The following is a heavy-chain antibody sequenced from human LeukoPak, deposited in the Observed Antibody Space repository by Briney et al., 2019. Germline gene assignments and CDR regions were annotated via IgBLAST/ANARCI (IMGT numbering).Heavy chain of an antibody. CDR1: GFTFHDHA. CDR2: LSWDSGSI. Sequence: GRSLRLSCEASGFTFHDHAMHWDRQAPGKGLEWVSGLSWDSGSIGYADSVKGRFTISRDNAKKSLYLQMNSLGVEDTALYYCARDDAFDLWGQGTMVTVSS. V-gene: IGHV3-9*01. CDR3: ARDDAFDL. J-gene: IGHJ3*01.